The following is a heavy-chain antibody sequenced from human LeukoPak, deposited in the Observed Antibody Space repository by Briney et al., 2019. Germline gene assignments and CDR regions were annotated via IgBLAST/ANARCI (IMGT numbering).Heavy chain of an antibody. Sequence: GASVMVSCKASDYTFTTYNIHWVRQAPGQRLEWMGWINAGNGNTKYSQKFQGRVTITRDTSANTTYMDLSSLSSEDTAGYYWAREAIDFPYWYFDLWGRGTRVTVSS. CDR1: DYTFTTYN. CDR2: INAGNGNT. J-gene: IGHJ2*01. D-gene: IGHD3-9*01. V-gene: IGHV1-3*01. CDR3: AREAIDFPYWYFDL.